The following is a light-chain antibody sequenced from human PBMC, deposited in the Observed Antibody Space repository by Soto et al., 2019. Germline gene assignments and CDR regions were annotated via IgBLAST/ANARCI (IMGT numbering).Light chain of an antibody. CDR1: SSDVGGYNY. V-gene: IGLV2-14*01. CDR3: SSYTSVSTWV. CDR2: EVS. Sequence: QSALTQPASVSGSPGQSITISCTGTSSDVGGYNYVSWYQQHPGKAPKLMIYEVSNRPSGVSNRFSGSKSGNTASLTISGLQAEDEAAYYCSSYTSVSTWVFGGGTKLTVL. J-gene: IGLJ3*02.